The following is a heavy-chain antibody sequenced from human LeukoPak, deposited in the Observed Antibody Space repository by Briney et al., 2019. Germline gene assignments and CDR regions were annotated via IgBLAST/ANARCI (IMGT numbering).Heavy chain of an antibody. J-gene: IGHJ4*02. Sequence: GGSLRLSCAASGFTLISYWMAWVRQAPGEGLEWVANISQDGSEMFFVDSMNGRLTISRDNAKNSLYLHINSLRSEDTAVYYCARLGPGMNFFYFDYWGQGTLVTVSS. V-gene: IGHV3-7*01. D-gene: IGHD3-10*01. CDR1: GFTLISYW. CDR2: ISQDGSEM. CDR3: ARLGPGMNFFYFDY.